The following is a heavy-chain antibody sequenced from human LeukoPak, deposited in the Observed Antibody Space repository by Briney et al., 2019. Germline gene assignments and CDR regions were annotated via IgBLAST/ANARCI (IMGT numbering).Heavy chain of an antibody. Sequence: ASVKVSCEASGYAFRDFYIHWVRQAPGQGLEWMGWINPGRGDTKYAQKFEGRLTVTRDTSINTIYMELINLISDDTAVYYCARDRVSTNDYWGQGTLVTVSS. CDR2: INPGRGDT. CDR1: GYAFRDFY. J-gene: IGHJ4*02. CDR3: ARDRVSTNDY. V-gene: IGHV1-2*02.